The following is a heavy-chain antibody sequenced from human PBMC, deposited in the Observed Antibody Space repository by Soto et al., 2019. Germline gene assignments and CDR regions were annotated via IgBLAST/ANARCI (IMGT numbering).Heavy chain of an antibody. CDR1: GGSISSYY. V-gene: IGHV4-59*01. CDR3: ALYCSSTSCYGQWDY. CDR2: IYYSGST. D-gene: IGHD2-2*01. J-gene: IGHJ4*02. Sequence: SETLSLTCTVSGGSISSYYWSWIRQPPGKGLEWIGYIYYSGSTNYNPSLKSRVTISVDTSKNQFSLKLSSVTAADTAVYYCALYCSSTSCYGQWDYWGQGTLVTVSS.